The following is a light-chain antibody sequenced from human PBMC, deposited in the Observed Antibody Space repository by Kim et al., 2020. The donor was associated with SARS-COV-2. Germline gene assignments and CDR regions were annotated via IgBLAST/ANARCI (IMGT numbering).Light chain of an antibody. CDR2: GAS. Sequence: SPGERATLSCRASQSVNSNFLAWYQQRPGQAPRLLVYGASSRATGIPDRFSGSGSGTDFTLTISRLEPEDFAVYYCQQYGSSPRTFGQGTKVEIK. CDR1: QSVNSNF. V-gene: IGKV3-20*01. J-gene: IGKJ1*01. CDR3: QQYGSSPRT.